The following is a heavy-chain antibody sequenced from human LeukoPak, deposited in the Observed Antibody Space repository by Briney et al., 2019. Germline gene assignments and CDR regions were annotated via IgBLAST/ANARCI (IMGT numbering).Heavy chain of an antibody. D-gene: IGHD3-16*02. CDR1: GFTVSSNY. CDR2: IYSGGST. V-gene: IGHV3-66*01. J-gene: IGHJ4*02. CDR3: ARAVGLRLGDLSELDS. Sequence: PGGSLRLSCAASGFTVSSNYMSWVRQAPGKGLEWVSVIYSGGSTYYADSVKGRFTISRDNSKNTVYLEMNSLRAEDTAVYYCARAVGLRLGDLSELDSWGQGTLVTVSS.